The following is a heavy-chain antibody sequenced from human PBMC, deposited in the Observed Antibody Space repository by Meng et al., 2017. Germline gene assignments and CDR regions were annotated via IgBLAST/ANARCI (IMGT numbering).Heavy chain of an antibody. CDR1: GFTFSSYA. CDR2: ISYDGSNK. J-gene: IGHJ6*02. V-gene: IGHV3-30*01. D-gene: IGHD3-3*01. Sequence: GESLKISCAASGFTFSSYAMHWVRQAPGKGLEWVAVISYDGSNKYYADSVKGRFTISRDNSKNTLYLQMNSLRAEDTAVYYCARDESLRFLEWLLNFTTYYYYGVDVWGQGTTVTVSS. CDR3: ARDESLRFLEWLLNFTTYYYYGVDV.